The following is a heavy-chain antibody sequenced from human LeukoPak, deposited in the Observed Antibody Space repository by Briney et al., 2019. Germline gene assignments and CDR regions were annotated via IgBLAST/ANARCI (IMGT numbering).Heavy chain of an antibody. CDR2: INPNSGGT. CDR1: GYTFTGYY. CDR3: ARSTGYSYGYGYNWFDP. D-gene: IGHD5-18*01. J-gene: IGHJ5*02. V-gene: IGHV1-2*04. Sequence: ASVKVSCKASGYTFTGYYMHWVRQAPGQGLEWMGWINPNSGGTNYAQKFQGWVTMTRDTSISTAYMELSRLRSDDTAVYYCARSTGYSYGYGYNWFDPWGQGTLVTVSS.